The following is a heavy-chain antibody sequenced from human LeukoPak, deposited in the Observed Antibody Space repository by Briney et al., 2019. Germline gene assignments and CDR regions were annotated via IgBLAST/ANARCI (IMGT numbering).Heavy chain of an antibody. Sequence: PSETLSLTCAVYGGSFSGYYWTWIRQPPGKGLDWIGYISYNGSPNYNPALQSRVTISVDTSKNQFSLSLSSVTAADTAVYYCARGQTLVGALHFWGQGTLVTVSS. J-gene: IGHJ4*02. CDR3: ARGQTLVGALHF. CDR1: GGSFSGYY. D-gene: IGHD1-26*01. CDR2: ISYNGSP. V-gene: IGHV4-59*01.